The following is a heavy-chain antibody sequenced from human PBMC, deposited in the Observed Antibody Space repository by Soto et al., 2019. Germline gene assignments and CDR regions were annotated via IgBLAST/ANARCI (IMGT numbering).Heavy chain of an antibody. CDR2: ISPYNGDT. J-gene: IGHJ5*02. V-gene: IGHV1-18*01. CDR1: GYTFTSYG. Sequence: QVHMVQSGNEVKKPGASVMVSCKTSGYTFTSYGVSWVRQAPGQGLEWIGLISPYNGDTLYARKFQGRVTVTADTATDTVYMELRSLTSDDTAVYYCVRDSSSGYRGWWDPWGQGTLVTVSS. CDR3: VRDSSSGYRGWWDP. D-gene: IGHD6-25*01.